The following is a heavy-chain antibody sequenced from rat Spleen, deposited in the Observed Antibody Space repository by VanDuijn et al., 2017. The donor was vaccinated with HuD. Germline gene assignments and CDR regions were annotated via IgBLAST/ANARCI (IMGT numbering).Heavy chain of an antibody. Sequence: EVQLVESGGGLVQPGRSLKLSCAASGFTFSDYYMAWVRQAPNKGLEWVATFIYDGSGAFYRDSVKGRFTISRDIAKSTLYLQMNSPTSEDTATYYCTRGGYFRHWGQGVMVTVSS. D-gene: IGHD2-5*01. CDR3: TRGGYFRH. CDR1: GFTFSDYY. V-gene: IGHV5-7*01. CDR2: FIYDGSGA. J-gene: IGHJ2*01.